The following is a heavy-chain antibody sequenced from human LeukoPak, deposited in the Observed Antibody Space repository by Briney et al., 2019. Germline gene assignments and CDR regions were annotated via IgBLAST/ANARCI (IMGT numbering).Heavy chain of an antibody. D-gene: IGHD4/OR15-4a*01. J-gene: IGHJ6*03. CDR2: IDCSGTS. CDR3: ARLIDYGGFYFYYYMDV. Sequence: PSETLSLTCTVSLGSISRTNSYCGSIRHPPERGLGWHGNIDCSGTSPYTPVLKSRLTICLDTSKSHFSLRLTSVTAADTAVYYCARLIDYGGFYFYYYMDVWGKGTSVTVSS. V-gene: IGHV4-39*02. CDR1: LGSISRTNSY.